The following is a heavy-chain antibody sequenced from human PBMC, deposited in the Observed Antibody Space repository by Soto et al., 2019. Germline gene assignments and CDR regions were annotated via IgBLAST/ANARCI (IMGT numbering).Heavy chain of an antibody. Sequence: ASVKVSCKASGYTFTSYGISWVRQAPGQGLEWMGWISAYNGNTNYAQKFQGRVNMTTDTSTSTAYMELSSLISEDTAVYYCASSYGDYSWFDPWGQGTLVTVSS. V-gene: IGHV1-18*01. CDR3: ASSYGDYSWFDP. CDR1: GYTFTSYG. J-gene: IGHJ5*02. CDR2: ISAYNGNT. D-gene: IGHD4-17*01.